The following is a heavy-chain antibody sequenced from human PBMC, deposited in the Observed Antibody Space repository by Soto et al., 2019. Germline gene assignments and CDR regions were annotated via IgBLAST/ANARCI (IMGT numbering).Heavy chain of an antibody. D-gene: IGHD3-10*01. CDR3: ARGRRGLVRVGFDI. V-gene: IGHV3-48*01. CDR1: GFTFSTYT. Sequence: EMQLVESGGGLVQPGGSLRLSCAASGFTFSTYTMNWVRQAPGKGLEWVSYISSSSSTIDYADSVKGRLTISRDNARNSLYLQMNSLGVEDTAVYYCARGRRGLVRVGFDIWGQGTMVTVSS. CDR2: ISSSSSTI. J-gene: IGHJ3*02.